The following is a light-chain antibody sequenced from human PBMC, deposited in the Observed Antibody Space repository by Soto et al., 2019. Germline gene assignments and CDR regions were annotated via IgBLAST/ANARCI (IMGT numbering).Light chain of an antibody. J-gene: IGKJ1*01. CDR1: QSLLHSNGYNY. V-gene: IGKV2-28*01. Sequence: DSVMTQSPLSLSVTPGEPASISCRSSQSLLHSNGYNYLDWYVQKPGQSPQLLIYLGSNRASGVPVRFSGSGSGTDFTLKISRVEAEDVGIYYCMQATHILVEFGQGTRGEIQ. CDR3: MQATHILVE. CDR2: LGS.